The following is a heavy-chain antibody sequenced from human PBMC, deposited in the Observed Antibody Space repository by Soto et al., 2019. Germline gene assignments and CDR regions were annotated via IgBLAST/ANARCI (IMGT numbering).Heavy chain of an antibody. V-gene: IGHV4-31*03. CDR3: ARGGYSGYDDTYYFDY. Sequence: SETLSLTCTVSGGSISSGGYYWSWIRQHPGKGLGWIGYIYYSGSTYYNPSLKSRVTISVDTSKNQFSLKLSSVTAADTAVYYCARGGYSGYDDTYYFDYWGQGTLVTVSS. CDR1: GGSISSGGYY. D-gene: IGHD5-12*01. CDR2: IYYSGST. J-gene: IGHJ4*02.